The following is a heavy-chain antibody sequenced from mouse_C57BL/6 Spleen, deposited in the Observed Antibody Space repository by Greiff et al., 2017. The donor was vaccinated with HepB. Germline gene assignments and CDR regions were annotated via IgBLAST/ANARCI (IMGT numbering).Heavy chain of an antibody. Sequence: QVQLQQPGAELVMPGASVKLSCKASGYTFTSYWMHWVKQRPGQGLEWIGDIDPSDSYTNYNQKFKGKSTLTVDKSSGTAYMQLSSLTSEDSAVYYCARILRREVYYAMDYWGQGTSVTVSS. V-gene: IGHV1-69*01. CDR2: IDPSDSYT. J-gene: IGHJ4*01. CDR3: ARILRREVYYAMDY. CDR1: GYTFTSYW. D-gene: IGHD1-1*01.